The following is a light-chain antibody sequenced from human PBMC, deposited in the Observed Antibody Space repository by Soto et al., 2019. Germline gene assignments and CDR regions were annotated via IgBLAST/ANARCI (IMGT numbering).Light chain of an antibody. CDR1: QSVSSY. CDR2: DAS. Sequence: IVMTQSPATLSVSPGGRATLSCRASQSVSSYVAWYQQKPGQAPRPLIYDASNSATGIPARFSGSGSGTDFTLTISSLEPEDDAVYYCQQRSNWPPLTFGGGTKVDIK. J-gene: IGKJ4*01. CDR3: QQRSNWPPLT. V-gene: IGKV3-11*01.